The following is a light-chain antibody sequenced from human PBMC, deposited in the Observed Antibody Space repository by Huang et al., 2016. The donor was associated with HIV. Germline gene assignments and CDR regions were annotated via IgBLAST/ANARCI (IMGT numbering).Light chain of an antibody. J-gene: IGKJ3*01. CDR3: LQLNTYPGT. V-gene: IGKV1-9*01. CDR1: QDIISY. Sequence: IQLTQSPSSLSASVGDRVTITCRASQDIISYLAWYQQKPGKAPKLLIYAASTLESGVPSRFSGSGSGADFTLTINNLQPEDFATYYCLQLNTYPGTFGPGTNVDV. CDR2: AAS.